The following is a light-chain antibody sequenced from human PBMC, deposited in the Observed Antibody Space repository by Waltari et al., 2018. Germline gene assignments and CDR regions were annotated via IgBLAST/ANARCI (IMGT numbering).Light chain of an antibody. CDR2: KAS. CDR3: QQYHDYST. J-gene: IGKJ2*01. Sequence: DTQVTQSPSTLSASVGDSVTITCRASHTILTWMAWYQQKPGNAPKLLIYKASRLESGVPSRFSGTASGTEFTLTISSLQPDDSATYYCQQYHDYSTFGQGTKLEIK. CDR1: HTILTW. V-gene: IGKV1-5*03.